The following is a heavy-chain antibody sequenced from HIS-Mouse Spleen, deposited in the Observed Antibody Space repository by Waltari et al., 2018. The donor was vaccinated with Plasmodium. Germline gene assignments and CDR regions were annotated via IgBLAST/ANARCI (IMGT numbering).Heavy chain of an antibody. CDR2: ISAYNGNT. Sequence: QVQLVQSGAEVKKPGASGKVSCRAHGYHFTSDSISWVRPAPGQGLEWMGCISAYNGNTNYAQKLQGRVTMTTDTSTSTADMELRSLRSDDTAVYYCARVDNWNFDAFDIWGQGTMVTVSS. J-gene: IGHJ3*02. D-gene: IGHD1-7*01. CDR3: ARVDNWNFDAFDI. V-gene: IGHV1-18*01. CDR1: GYHFTSDS.